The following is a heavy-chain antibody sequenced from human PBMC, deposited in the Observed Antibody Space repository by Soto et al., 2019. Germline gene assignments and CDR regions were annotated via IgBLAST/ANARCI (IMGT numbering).Heavy chain of an antibody. Sequence: SETLSLTCTVSGGSISSSSYYWGWIRQPPGKGLEWIGSIYYSGSTYYNPSLKSRVTISVDTSKNQFSLKLSSVTAADTAVYYCASTASYSGYVDYWGQGTLVTVSS. J-gene: IGHJ4*02. CDR3: ASTASYSGYVDY. CDR1: GGSISSSSYY. V-gene: IGHV4-39*01. CDR2: IYYSGST. D-gene: IGHD1-26*01.